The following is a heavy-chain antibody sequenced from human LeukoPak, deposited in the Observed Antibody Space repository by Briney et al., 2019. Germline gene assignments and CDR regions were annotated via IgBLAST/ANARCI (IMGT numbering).Heavy chain of an antibody. Sequence: PSETLSLTCTVSGGSISSSSYYWDWIRQPPGKGLEWIGNIYYSGSTNYNPSLKSRVTISVDTSKNQFSLKLSSVAAADTAVYYCAGGSATYYYDSEFDYWGQGTLVTVSS. V-gene: IGHV4-39*07. CDR1: GGSISSSSYY. CDR2: IYYSGST. D-gene: IGHD3-22*01. J-gene: IGHJ4*02. CDR3: AGGSATYYYDSEFDY.